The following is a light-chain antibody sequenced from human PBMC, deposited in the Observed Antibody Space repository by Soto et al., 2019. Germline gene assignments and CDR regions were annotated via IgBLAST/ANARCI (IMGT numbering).Light chain of an antibody. CDR3: SSYTSSSTLVV. Sequence: QSALTQPASVSGSPGQSITISCTGTSSDVGGYNYVSWYQQHPGKAPKLMIYDVSNRPSGVSNRFSGSKSRNTASLTISGLQAEDEADYYCSSYTSSSTLVVFGGGTMLTVL. J-gene: IGLJ2*01. CDR1: SSDVGGYNY. CDR2: DVS. V-gene: IGLV2-14*01.